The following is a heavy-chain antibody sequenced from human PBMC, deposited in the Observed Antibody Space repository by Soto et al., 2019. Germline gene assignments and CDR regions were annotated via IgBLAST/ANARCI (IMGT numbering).Heavy chain of an antibody. D-gene: IGHD4-17*01. CDR2: FSGTGGYT. CDR3: ARGQRALITYGPFDP. Sequence: PGGSLRLSCTASGFTFRAYYMNWVRQAPGKGLEWVSTFSGTGGYTYYTDSVKGRFTISRDESKNTLFLHMNSLRAADTAVYYCARGQRALITYGPFDPWGQGTLVTVSS. V-gene: IGHV3-23*01. CDR1: GFTFRAYY. J-gene: IGHJ5*02.